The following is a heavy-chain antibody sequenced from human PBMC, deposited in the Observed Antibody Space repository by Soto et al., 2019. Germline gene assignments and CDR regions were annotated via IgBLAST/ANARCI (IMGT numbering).Heavy chain of an antibody. V-gene: IGHV3-23*01. J-gene: IGHJ6*02. CDR2: ISGSGDST. Sequence: EVQLLESGGGLVQPGVSLRLSCAASGFTFGDFALSWVRQAPGKGLEWVSTISGSGDSTYYADSVKGRFTISRDNSKKTLYLQVNSLRVEDTAVYYCARARHYYFHMDVWGQGTTVTVSS. CDR3: ARARHYYFHMDV. CDR1: GFTFGDFA.